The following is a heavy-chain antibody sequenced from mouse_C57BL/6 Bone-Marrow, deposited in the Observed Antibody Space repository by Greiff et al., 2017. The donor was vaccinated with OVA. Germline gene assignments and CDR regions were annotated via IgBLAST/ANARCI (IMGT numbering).Heavy chain of an antibody. V-gene: IGHV1-26*01. D-gene: IGHD1-1*01. CDR2: INPKNGGT. CDR1: GYTFTDYY. CDR3: ARPLDYYGSSYWYFDV. J-gene: IGHJ1*03. Sequence: EVQLQQSGPELVKPGASVKISCKASGYTFTDYYMNWVKQSHGKSLEWIGDINPKNGGTSYNQKFKGKATLTVAKSYRTAYMELRSLTSEASAVYYCARPLDYYGSSYWYFDVWGTGTTVTVSS.